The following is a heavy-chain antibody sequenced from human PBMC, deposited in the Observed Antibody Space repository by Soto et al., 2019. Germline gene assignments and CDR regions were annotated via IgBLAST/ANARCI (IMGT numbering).Heavy chain of an antibody. Sequence: ASVKVSCKASGYTFTSYAMHWVRQAPGQRLEWMGWINAGNGNTKYSQKFQGRVTITRNTSASTAYMELSSLRSEDTAVYYCARVRMYGDSAFDIWGQGTMVTVSS. D-gene: IGHD4-17*01. CDR2: INAGNGNT. V-gene: IGHV1-3*01. CDR1: GYTFTSYA. CDR3: ARVRMYGDSAFDI. J-gene: IGHJ3*02.